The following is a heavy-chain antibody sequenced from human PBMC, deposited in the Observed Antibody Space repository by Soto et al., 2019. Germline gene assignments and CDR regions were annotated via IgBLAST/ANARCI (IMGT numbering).Heavy chain of an antibody. Sequence: GGSLRLSCAASGFIFKMYWMHWVRQSPGKGLVWISRIYNDGTYSDYADSVRGRFTISRDNVNDTLYLQMNNLRAEDSGLYYCTRGPRPISTGTGAYWGQGTQVTVPS. CDR2: IYNDGTYS. CDR1: GFIFKMYW. V-gene: IGHV3-74*01. CDR3: TRGPRPISTGTGAY. J-gene: IGHJ4*02. D-gene: IGHD3-10*01.